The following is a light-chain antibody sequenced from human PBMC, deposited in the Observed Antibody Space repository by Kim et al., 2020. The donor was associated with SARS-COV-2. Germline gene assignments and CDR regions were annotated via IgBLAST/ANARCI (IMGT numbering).Light chain of an antibody. V-gene: IGKV3-15*01. CDR1: QTINVR. CDR3: QQSNEWPPLE. Sequence: PPGETAALSCRASQTINVRVVWYQHTPGQAPRLLSYDATTRATGVPARFIGSGSETDFTLTIGSLQSEDFAVYYCQQSNEWPPLEFGQGTKVDIK. CDR2: DAT. J-gene: IGKJ1*01.